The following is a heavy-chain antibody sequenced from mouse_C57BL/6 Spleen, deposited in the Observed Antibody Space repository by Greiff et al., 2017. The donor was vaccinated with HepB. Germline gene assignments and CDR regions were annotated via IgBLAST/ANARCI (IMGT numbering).Heavy chain of an antibody. Sequence: EVQLQQSGPELVKPGASVKMSCKASGYTFTDYNMHWVKQSHGKSLEWIGYINPNNGGTSYNQKFKGKATLTVNKSSSTAYMELRRLTSEDSAVYYCASGGGDYFDYWGQGTTLTVSS. V-gene: IGHV1-22*01. J-gene: IGHJ2*01. CDR2: INPNNGGT. CDR1: GYTFTDYN. CDR3: ASGGGDYFDY.